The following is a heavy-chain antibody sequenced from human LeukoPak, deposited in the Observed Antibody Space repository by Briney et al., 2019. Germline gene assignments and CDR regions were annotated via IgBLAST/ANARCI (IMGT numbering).Heavy chain of an antibody. D-gene: IGHD2-2*01. CDR2: ISAYNGNT. V-gene: IGHV1-18*01. J-gene: IGHJ6*03. Sequence: ASVKVSCKASGYTFTSYGISWVRQAPGQGLEWMGWISAYNGNTSYAQKLQGRVTMTTDTSTSAAYMELRSLRSDDTAVYYCARFGQLLAHYYYYYMDVWGKGTTVTVSS. CDR1: GYTFTSYG. CDR3: ARFGQLLAHYYYYYMDV.